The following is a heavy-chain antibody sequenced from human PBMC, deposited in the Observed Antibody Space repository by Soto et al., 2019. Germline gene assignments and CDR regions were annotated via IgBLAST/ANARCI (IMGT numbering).Heavy chain of an antibody. CDR3: ARGHGVTIFGVVNLPSDP. CDR2: MNPNSGNT. V-gene: IGHV1-8*01. Sequence: ASVKVSCKASGYTFTSYDINWVRQATGQGLEWMGWMNPNSGNTGYAQKFQGRVTMTRNTSISTAYMELSSLRSEDTAVYYCARGHGVTIFGVVNLPSDPWGQGTLVTVSS. D-gene: IGHD3-3*01. J-gene: IGHJ5*02. CDR1: GYTFTSYD.